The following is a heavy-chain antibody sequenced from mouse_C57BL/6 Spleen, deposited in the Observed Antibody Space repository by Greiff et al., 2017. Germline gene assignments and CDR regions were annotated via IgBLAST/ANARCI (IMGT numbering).Heavy chain of an antibody. CDR3: TRRLGTFDY. CDR1: GYTFTDYE. V-gene: IGHV1-15*01. CDR2: IDPETGGT. Sequence: SGAELVRPGASVTLSCTASGYTFTDYEMHWVQQTPVHGLEWIGAIDPETGGTAYNQKFKGKAILTADKSSSTAYMELRSLTSEDSAVYYCTRRLGTFDYWGQGTTLTVSS. J-gene: IGHJ2*01. D-gene: IGHD4-1*01.